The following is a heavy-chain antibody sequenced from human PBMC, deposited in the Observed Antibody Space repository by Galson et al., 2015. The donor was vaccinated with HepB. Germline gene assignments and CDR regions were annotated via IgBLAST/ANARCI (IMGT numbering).Heavy chain of an antibody. Sequence: SLRLSCAASGLTFGDYAMTWVRQAPGKGLEWVGFIRSRAYGGTTEYAASVKGRFIISRDDSNSIAYLQMNSLKTEDTAVYYCTRCPPYDSSGYYYSDWGQGTLVTVSS. CDR1: GLTFGDYA. CDR2: IRSRAYGGTT. J-gene: IGHJ4*02. V-gene: IGHV3-49*04. D-gene: IGHD3-22*01. CDR3: TRCPPYDSSGYYYSD.